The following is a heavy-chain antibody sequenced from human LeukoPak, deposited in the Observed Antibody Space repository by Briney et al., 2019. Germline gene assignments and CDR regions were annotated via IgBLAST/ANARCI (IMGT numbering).Heavy chain of an antibody. V-gene: IGHV4-39*07. Sequence: SETLSLTCTVSGGSISSSSYYWGWIRQPPGKGLEWIGEINHSGSTNYNPSLKSRVTISVDTSKNQFSLKLSSVTAADTAVYYCARLVGYYYDSSGYYLGYYYGMDVWGQGTTVTVSS. CDR2: INHSGST. CDR1: GGSISSSSYY. J-gene: IGHJ6*02. CDR3: ARLVGYYYDSSGYYLGYYYGMDV. D-gene: IGHD3-22*01.